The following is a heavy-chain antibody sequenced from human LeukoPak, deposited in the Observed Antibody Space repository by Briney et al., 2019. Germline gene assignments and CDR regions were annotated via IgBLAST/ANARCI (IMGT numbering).Heavy chain of an antibody. CDR2: ISSGNSYI. Sequence: GGSLRLSCAASGFTFSSYSMNWVRQAPGKGLEWVSSISSGNSYISYADSVKGRFTISRDNAANSLYLQMNSPRAEDTAVYYCARGLSYYYDSSGFYYFDYWGQGTLVTVSS. CDR3: ARGLSYYYDSSGFYYFDY. D-gene: IGHD3-22*01. CDR1: GFTFSSYS. V-gene: IGHV3-21*01. J-gene: IGHJ4*02.